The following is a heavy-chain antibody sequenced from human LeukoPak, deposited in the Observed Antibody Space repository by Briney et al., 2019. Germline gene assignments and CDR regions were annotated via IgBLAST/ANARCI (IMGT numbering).Heavy chain of an antibody. CDR3: ARDQDSSGYYGPDAFDI. CDR2: ISYDGSNK. D-gene: IGHD3-22*01. Sequence: LSLTCAVYGGSFNGYYWSWIRQPPGKGLEWVAVISYDGSNKYYADSVKGRFTISRDNSKNTLYLQMNSLRAEDTAVYYCARDQDSSGYYGPDAFDIWGQGTMVTVSS. J-gene: IGHJ3*02. CDR1: GGSFNGYY. V-gene: IGHV3-30-3*01.